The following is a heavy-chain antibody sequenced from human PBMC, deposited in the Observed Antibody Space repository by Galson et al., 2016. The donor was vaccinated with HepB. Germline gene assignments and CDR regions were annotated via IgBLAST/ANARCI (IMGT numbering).Heavy chain of an antibody. CDR1: GDSVSRNSAA. Sequence: CAISGDSVSRNSAAWFWIRQSPSRGLEWLGRTYFRSRWYKDYAVSVKSRMTITPDTSKNQFSLQLNSVTPEDKAVYYCARGTGSGTAFDYWGQGILVTVSS. D-gene: IGHD5-12*01. J-gene: IGHJ4*02. V-gene: IGHV6-1*01. CDR3: ARGTGSGTAFDY. CDR2: TYFRSRWYK.